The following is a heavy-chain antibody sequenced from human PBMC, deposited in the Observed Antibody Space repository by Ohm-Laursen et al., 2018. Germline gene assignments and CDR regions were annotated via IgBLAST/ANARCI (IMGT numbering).Heavy chain of an antibody. Sequence: SLRLSCAASGFTFSSYCMHWVRQAPGKGLVWLSGINSDGSSTTYADSVKGRFTISRDNAKNSLYLQMNSLRAEDTAVYYCARSGLTVAGTVDYWGQGTLVTVSS. D-gene: IGHD6-19*01. CDR2: INSDGSST. CDR3: ARSGLTVAGTVDY. V-gene: IGHV3-74*03. CDR1: GFTFSSYC. J-gene: IGHJ4*02.